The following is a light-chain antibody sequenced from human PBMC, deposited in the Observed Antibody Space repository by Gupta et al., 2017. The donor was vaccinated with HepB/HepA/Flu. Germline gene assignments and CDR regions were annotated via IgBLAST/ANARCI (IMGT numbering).Light chain of an antibody. CDR3: QHDSSSPWT. V-gene: IGKV3-20*01. Sequence: EIVLTQSPGTLSLSPGERTTLSCRASQSVNSSYFAWYQQKPGQAPRLLIYGASSRATGIPDRFSGSGSGTDFTLTITRLEAEDFAVYYCQHDSSSPWTFGQGTKVEIK. CDR1: QSVNSSY. J-gene: IGKJ1*01. CDR2: GAS.